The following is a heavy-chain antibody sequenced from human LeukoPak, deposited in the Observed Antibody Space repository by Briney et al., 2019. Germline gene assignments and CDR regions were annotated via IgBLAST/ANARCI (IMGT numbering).Heavy chain of an antibody. V-gene: IGHV3-13*01. Sequence: GGSLRLSCAASGFTFSSCDMHWVRQATGKGLEWVSAIGTAGDTYYPGSVKGRFTISRENAKNSLYLQMNSLRAGDTAVYYCARRDGYNSLDYWGQGTLVTVSS. CDR3: ARRDGYNSLDY. J-gene: IGHJ4*02. CDR1: GFTFSSCD. D-gene: IGHD5-24*01. CDR2: IGTAGDT.